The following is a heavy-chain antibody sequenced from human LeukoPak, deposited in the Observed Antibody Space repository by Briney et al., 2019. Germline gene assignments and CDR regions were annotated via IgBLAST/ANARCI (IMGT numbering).Heavy chain of an antibody. D-gene: IGHD3-10*01. J-gene: IGHJ4*02. CDR3: ARDKVLLWFVELPH. Sequence: ASVKVSCKASGYTFTGYYMHWVRQAPGQGLEWMGWINPNSGGTNYAQKFQGRVTMTRDTSISTAYMELSRLRSDDTAVYYCARDKVLLWFVELPHWGQGTLVTVSS. CDR1: GYTFTGYY. V-gene: IGHV1-2*02. CDR2: INPNSGGT.